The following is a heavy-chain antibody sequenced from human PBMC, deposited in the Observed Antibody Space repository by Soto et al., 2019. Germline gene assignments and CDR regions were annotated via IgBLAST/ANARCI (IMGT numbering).Heavy chain of an antibody. D-gene: IGHD4-17*01. J-gene: IGHJ6*02. V-gene: IGHV3-30*18. CDR3: AKVLKHDYGEYNYYYYGMDV. CDR2: ISYDGSNK. Sequence: GGSLRLSCAASGFTFSSYGMHWVRQAPGKGLEWVAVISYDGSNKYYADSVKGRFTISRDNSKNTLYLQMNSLRAEDTAVYYCAKVLKHDYGEYNYYYYGMDVWGQGTKVTVSS. CDR1: GFTFSSYG.